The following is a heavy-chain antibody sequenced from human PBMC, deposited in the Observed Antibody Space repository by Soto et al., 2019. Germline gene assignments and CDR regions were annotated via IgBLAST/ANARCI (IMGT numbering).Heavy chain of an antibody. V-gene: IGHV4-34*01. J-gene: IGHJ4*02. CDR1: GGSFSGYY. D-gene: IGHD3-10*01. CDR3: ARSLRRGPPFDY. Sequence: SETLSLTCAVYGGSFSGYYWSWIRQPPGKGLEWIGEINHSGSTNYNPSLKSRVTIQVDTSKNQFSLKLSSVTAADTAVYYCARSLRRGPPFDYWGQGTLVTVSS. CDR2: INHSGST.